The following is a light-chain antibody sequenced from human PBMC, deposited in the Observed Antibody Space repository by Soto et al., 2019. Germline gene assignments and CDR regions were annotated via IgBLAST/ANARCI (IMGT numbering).Light chain of an antibody. Sequence: EIVMTQSPATLSVSPGERATLSCRASQSVSRNLAWYQQKSGQAPRLLIYGASTRATGIPTRFRGSGSGTEFTLTISSLQSEDFAVYYCQQRSNWPLTFGGGTKVDIK. J-gene: IGKJ4*01. CDR1: QSVSRN. V-gene: IGKV3-15*01. CDR2: GAS. CDR3: QQRSNWPLT.